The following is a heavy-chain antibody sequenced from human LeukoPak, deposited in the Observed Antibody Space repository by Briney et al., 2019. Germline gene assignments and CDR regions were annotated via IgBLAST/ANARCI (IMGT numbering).Heavy chain of an antibody. V-gene: IGHV3-23*01. Sequence: GGSLRLSCAASGFSFGSYAMSWVRHAPGKGLEWVSVISGRGDTTNYADSAKGRFTISRDNSKNTLYLHLNSLRVEDTAVYFCAKHRENFGDSCLDDYWGQGTLVTVSS. J-gene: IGHJ4*02. CDR3: AKHRENFGDSCLDDY. CDR2: ISGRGDTT. CDR1: GFSFGSYA. D-gene: IGHD4-17*01.